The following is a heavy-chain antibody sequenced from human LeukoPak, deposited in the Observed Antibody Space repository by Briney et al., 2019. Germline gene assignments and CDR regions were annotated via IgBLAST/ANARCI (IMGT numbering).Heavy chain of an antibody. J-gene: IGHJ4*02. D-gene: IGHD3-10*01. CDR1: GFTFSSYG. CDR2: ISGSGGST. CDR3: ATDSYVSGSYYRLFY. Sequence: GGTLRLSCAASGFTFSSYGMSWVRQAPGKGLEWVSAISGSGGSTYYADSVKGRFTISRDNAKNTLYLQMNNLRAEDTAIYYCATDSYVSGSYYRLFYWGQGTLVTVSS. V-gene: IGHV3-23*01.